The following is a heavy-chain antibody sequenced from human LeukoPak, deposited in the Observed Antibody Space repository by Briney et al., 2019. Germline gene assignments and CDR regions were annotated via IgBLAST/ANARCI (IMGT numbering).Heavy chain of an antibody. D-gene: IGHD3-10*01. CDR2: ISGSGGST. V-gene: IGHV3-23*01. Sequence: GGSLRLSCAASGFTFSSYAMSWVRQAPGKGLEWVSAISGSGGSTYCADSVKGRFTISRDNAKNTLYLQMNSLRAEDTAVYYCARGNYYGQDYWGRGSLVTVSS. J-gene: IGHJ4*02. CDR1: GFTFSSYA. CDR3: ARGNYYGQDY.